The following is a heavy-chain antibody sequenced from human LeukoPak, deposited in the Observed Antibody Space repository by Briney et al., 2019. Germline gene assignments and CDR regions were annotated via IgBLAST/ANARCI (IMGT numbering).Heavy chain of an antibody. D-gene: IGHD4-17*01. V-gene: IGHV4-38-2*01. CDR2: TYHSGST. J-gene: IGHJ5*02. CDR1: GYSISSGYY. CDR3: ATADYGDWFGP. Sequence: SETLSLTCAVSGYSISSGYYWGWIRQPPGKGLEWIGSTYHSGSTYYNPSLKSRVTISVDTSKNQFSLKLSSVTAADTAVYYCATADYGDWFGPWGQGTLVTVSS.